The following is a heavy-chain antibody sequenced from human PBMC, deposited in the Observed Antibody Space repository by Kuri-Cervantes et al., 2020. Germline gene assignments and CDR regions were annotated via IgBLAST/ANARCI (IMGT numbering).Heavy chain of an antibody. J-gene: IGHJ5*02. D-gene: IGHD3-3*01. V-gene: IGHV1-8*02. CDR2: MNPNSGNT. CDR1: GYTFTSYD. Sequence: ASVKVFCKASGYTFTSYDINWVRQATGQGLEWMGWMNPNSGNTGYAQKFQGRVTMTRNTSISTAYMELSSLRSEDTAVYYCARAANYDFWRGYYSWFDPWGQGTLVTVSS. CDR3: ARAANYDFWRGYYSWFDP.